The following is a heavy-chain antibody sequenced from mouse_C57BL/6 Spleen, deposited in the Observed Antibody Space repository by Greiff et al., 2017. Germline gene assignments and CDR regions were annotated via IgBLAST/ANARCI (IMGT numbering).Heavy chain of an antibody. J-gene: IGHJ3*01. D-gene: IGHD3-2*02. CDR3: ARDSSGYPFAY. CDR2: IYYSGTI. CDR1: GISITTGNYR. Sequence: EVKLVESGPGLVKPSQTVFLTCTVTGISITTGNYRWSWIRQFPGNKLEWIGSIYYSGTITYNPSLTSRTTITRDTPKNQFFLEMNSLTAEDTATNYCARDSSGYPFAYWGQETLVTVSA. V-gene: IGHV3-5*01.